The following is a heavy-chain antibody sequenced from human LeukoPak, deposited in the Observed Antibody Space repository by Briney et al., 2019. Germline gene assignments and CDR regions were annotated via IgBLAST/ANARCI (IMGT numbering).Heavy chain of an antibody. CDR3: ARGSLPYYDFWSAAGGFDY. D-gene: IGHD3-3*01. CDR1: GFTFSSYG. J-gene: IGHJ4*02. V-gene: IGHV3-33*01. Sequence: GGSLRLSCAASGFTFSSYGMHWVRQAPGEGLEWVAVIWYDGSNKYYADSVKGRFTISRDNSKNTLYLQMNSLRAEDTAVYYCARGSLPYYDFWSAAGGFDYWGQGTPVTVSS. CDR2: IWYDGSNK.